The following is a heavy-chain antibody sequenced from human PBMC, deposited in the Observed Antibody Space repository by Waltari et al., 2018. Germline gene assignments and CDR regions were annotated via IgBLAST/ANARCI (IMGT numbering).Heavy chain of an antibody. V-gene: IGHV3-21*01. J-gene: IGHJ4*02. CDR1: GFTFSNYS. CDR3: ARDGSY. Sequence: EVQLVESGGGLVKPGGSLRLSCAASGFTFSNYSMNRVRQAPGKGLGWIESISSRSTYIAYTDSVKGRFTISRDNAKNSLYLQMNSLRAEDTAVYYCARDGSYWGQGTLVTVSS. CDR2: ISSRSTYI.